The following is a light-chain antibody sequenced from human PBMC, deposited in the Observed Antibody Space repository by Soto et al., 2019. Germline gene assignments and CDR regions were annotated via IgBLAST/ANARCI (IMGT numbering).Light chain of an antibody. Sequence: EIVLTQSPGTLSLSPGERATLSCRASHSVSSSYLAWYQQKPGQAPRLLIYATSNRATGVPDTFSGSGSGTDFTLTISRLEPEYFAVYYCQQYGTSPFTFGQGTKLEIK. CDR3: QQYGTSPFT. CDR2: ATS. CDR1: HSVSSSY. J-gene: IGKJ2*01. V-gene: IGKV3-20*01.